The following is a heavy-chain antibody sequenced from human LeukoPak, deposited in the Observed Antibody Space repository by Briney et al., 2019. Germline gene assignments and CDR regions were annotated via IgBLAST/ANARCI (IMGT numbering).Heavy chain of an antibody. CDR3: KWDIVVVPAAHFDY. CDR2: IRYDGSNK. CDR1: GFTFSSYG. V-gene: IGHV3-30*02. D-gene: IGHD2-2*01. J-gene: IGHJ4*02. Sequence: GGSLRLSCAASGFTFSSYGMHWVRQAPGKGLEWVAFIRYDGSNKYYADSVKGRFTISRDNSKNTLYLQMNSLRAEDTAVYYCKWDIVVVPAAHFDYWGQGTLVTVSS.